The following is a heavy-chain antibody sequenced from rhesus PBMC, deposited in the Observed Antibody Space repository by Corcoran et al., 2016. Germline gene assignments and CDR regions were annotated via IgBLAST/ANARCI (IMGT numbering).Heavy chain of an antibody. J-gene: IGHJ6*01. V-gene: IGHV3S18*01. CDR3: AKTTVTLYYGLDS. CDR2: INRAGGST. D-gene: IGHD4-35*01. CDR1: GFSFCYYS. Sequence: EVPLVESGGGLAKPGGSLSLSCAASGFSFCYYSMSWVRQAPGAGLVWISGINRAGGSTYYADSVKCRFTISRENAKNTLYLQMDSLRAEDTAVYYCAKTTVTLYYGLDSWGQGVVVTVSS.